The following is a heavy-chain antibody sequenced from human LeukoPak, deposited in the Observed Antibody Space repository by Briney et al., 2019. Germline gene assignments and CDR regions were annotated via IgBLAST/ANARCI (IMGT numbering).Heavy chain of an antibody. D-gene: IGHD3-22*01. J-gene: IGHJ4*02. Sequence: ASVKVSCKASGYTFTSYDINWVRQATGQGLEWMGWMNPNSGNTGYAQKFQGRVTMTRSTSISTAYMELSSLRSEDTAVFYCARNKDYYDSSGSNVWGQGTLVTVSS. CDR1: GYTFTSYD. CDR2: MNPNSGNT. V-gene: IGHV1-8*01. CDR3: ARNKDYYDSSGSNV.